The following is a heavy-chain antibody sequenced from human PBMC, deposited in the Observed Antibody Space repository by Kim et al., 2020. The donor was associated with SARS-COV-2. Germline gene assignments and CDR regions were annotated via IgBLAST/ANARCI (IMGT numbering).Heavy chain of an antibody. D-gene: IGHD2-15*01. CDR3: ARNEEFVGNADS. CDR2: IYFSGST. CDR1: GGSVSSGSYY. J-gene: IGHJ4*02. Sequence: SETLSLTCTVSGGSVSSGSYYWSWMRQSPGKGLEWIGYIYFSGSTKYNPSLNSRVSISIDTSKNQFSLTLSSVTAADTAVYYCARNEEFVGNADSWGQGT. V-gene: IGHV4-61*01.